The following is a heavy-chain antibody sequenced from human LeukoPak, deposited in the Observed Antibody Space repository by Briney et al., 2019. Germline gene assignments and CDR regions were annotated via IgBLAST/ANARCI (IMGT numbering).Heavy chain of an antibody. D-gene: IGHD6-13*01. CDR3: AREIYTRSWYDGFDI. CDR1: GYTFTDYY. J-gene: IGHJ3*02. Sequence: GASVKVSCKASGYTFTDYYIHWVRQAPGQGLEWMGWINPNSGGTHYAEILQDRVTMTRDTPLTTVYMELSSLRSADTAIYYCAREIYTRSWYDGFDIWAQGTMVTVSS. V-gene: IGHV1-2*02. CDR2: INPNSGGT.